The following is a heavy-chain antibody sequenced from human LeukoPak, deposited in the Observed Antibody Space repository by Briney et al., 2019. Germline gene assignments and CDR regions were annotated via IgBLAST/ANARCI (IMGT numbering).Heavy chain of an antibody. V-gene: IGHV1-18*01. Sequence: GASVKVSCEASGYTFTSYGISWVRQAPGQGLEWMGWISAYNGNTNYAQKLQGRVTMTTDTSMSTAYMELRSLRSDDTAVYYCAVENIAGDTFDYWGQGTLVTVSS. CDR2: ISAYNGNT. J-gene: IGHJ4*02. CDR3: AVENIAGDTFDY. CDR1: GYTFTSYG. D-gene: IGHD3-16*02.